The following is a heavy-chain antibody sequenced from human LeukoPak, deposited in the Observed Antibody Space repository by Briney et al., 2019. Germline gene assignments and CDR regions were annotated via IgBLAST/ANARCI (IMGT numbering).Heavy chain of an antibody. V-gene: IGHV3-7*01. CDR3: ARDHWNWNDRNDWFDP. D-gene: IGHD1-1*01. CDR1: GFTFSSYW. J-gene: IGHJ5*02. CDR2: IKQDGSEK. Sequence: AGGSLRFSCAASGFTFSSYWMSWVRQAPGKGLEWVANIKQDGSEKYYVDSVKGRFTISRDNAKNSLYLQMNSLRAEDTAVYYCARDHWNWNDRNDWFDPWGQGTLATVSS.